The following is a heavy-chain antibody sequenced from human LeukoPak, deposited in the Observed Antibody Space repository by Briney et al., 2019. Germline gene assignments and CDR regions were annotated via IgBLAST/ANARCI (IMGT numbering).Heavy chain of an antibody. CDR1: GFTFSSYA. V-gene: IGHV3-23*01. CDR3: AKQGGRWELLGNFDY. D-gene: IGHD1-26*01. CDR2: ISGSGGST. J-gene: IGHJ4*02. Sequence: GGSLRLSCAASGFTFSSYAMSWVRQAPGKGLEWVSAISGSGGSTYYADSVKGRFTISRDNSKNTLYLQMNSLRAEDTAVYYCAKQGGRWELLGNFDYWGQGTLVTVSS.